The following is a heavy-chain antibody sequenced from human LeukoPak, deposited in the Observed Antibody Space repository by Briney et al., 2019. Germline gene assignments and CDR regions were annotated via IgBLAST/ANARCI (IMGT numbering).Heavy chain of an antibody. Sequence: PSGTLSLTCTVSGGSISSYYWSWIRQPPGKGLEWIGYIYYSGSTNYNPSLKSRVTISVDTSKNQFSLKLSSVTAADTAVYYCARSPFNCSGGSCYASDYWGQGTLVTVSS. CDR2: IYYSGST. CDR3: ARSPFNCSGGSCYASDY. CDR1: GGSISSYY. V-gene: IGHV4-59*01. J-gene: IGHJ4*02. D-gene: IGHD2-15*01.